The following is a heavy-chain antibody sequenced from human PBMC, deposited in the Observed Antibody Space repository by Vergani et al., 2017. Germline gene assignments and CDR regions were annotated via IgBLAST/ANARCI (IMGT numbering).Heavy chain of an antibody. Sequence: QVQLQESGPGLVKPSETLSLTCTVSGYSISSGYYWGWIRQPPGKGLEWIGSIYHSGSTYYNPSLKSRVTISVDTSKNQFSLKLSSVTAADTAVYYCARVVSGKQLVAEWFDPWGQGTLVTVSS. J-gene: IGHJ5*02. CDR3: ARVVSGKQLVAEWFDP. D-gene: IGHD6-13*01. CDR2: IYHSGST. CDR1: GYSISSGYY. V-gene: IGHV4-38-2*02.